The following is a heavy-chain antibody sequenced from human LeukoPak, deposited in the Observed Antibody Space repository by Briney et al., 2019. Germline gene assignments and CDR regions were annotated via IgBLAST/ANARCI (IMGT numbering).Heavy chain of an antibody. CDR1: GFTFSSHW. D-gene: IGHD5-24*01. CDR2: INHSGST. J-gene: IGHJ4*02. V-gene: IGHV4-34*01. CDR3: ARPQTEMATTRLDY. Sequence: GSLRLFCAASGFTFSSHWMSGVRQPPGKGLEWIGEINHSGSTNYNPSLKSRVTISVDTSKNQFSLKLSSVTAADTAVYYCARPQTEMATTRLDYWGQGTLVTVSS.